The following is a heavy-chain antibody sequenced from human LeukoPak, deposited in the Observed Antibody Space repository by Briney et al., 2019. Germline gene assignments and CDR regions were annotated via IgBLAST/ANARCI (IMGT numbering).Heavy chain of an antibody. J-gene: IGHJ4*02. CDR1: GYTFTSYY. D-gene: IGHD5-24*01. CDR3: AKDGELGYNKYYFDY. Sequence: GASVKVSCKASGYTFTSYYMHWVRQAPGQGGEWMGIINPSGGSTSYAQKFQGRVAMTRDTSTSTVYMELSSLRSEDTAVYYCAKDGELGYNKYYFDYWGQGTLVTVSS. CDR2: INPSGGST. V-gene: IGHV1-46*01.